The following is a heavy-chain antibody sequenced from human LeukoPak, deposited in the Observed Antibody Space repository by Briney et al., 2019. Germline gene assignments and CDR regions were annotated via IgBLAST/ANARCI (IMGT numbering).Heavy chain of an antibody. CDR2: ISHSGST. CDR1: GGSFSGYY. V-gene: IGHV4-34*01. D-gene: IGHD1-14*01. J-gene: IGHJ5*02. CDR3: ARGYRRYNWFDP. Sequence: SETLSLTCAVYGGSFSGYYWSWIRQPPGKGLEWIGEISHSGSTNYNPSLKSRVTISVDTSKNQFSLKLSSVTAADTAVYYCARGYRRYNWFDPWGQGTLVTVSS.